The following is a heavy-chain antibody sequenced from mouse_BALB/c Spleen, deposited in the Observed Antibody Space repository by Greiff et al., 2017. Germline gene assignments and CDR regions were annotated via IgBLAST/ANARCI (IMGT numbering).Heavy chain of an antibody. V-gene: IGHV5-17*02. Sequence: EVQLVESGGGLVQPGGSRKLSCAASGFTFSSFGMHWVRQAPEKGLEWVAYISSGSSTIYYADTVKGRFTISRDNPKNTLFLQMTSLRSEDTAMYYCASWDPYYAMDYWGQGTSVTVSS. CDR2: ISSGSSTI. J-gene: IGHJ4*01. CDR3: ASWDPYYAMDY. CDR1: GFTFSSFG. D-gene: IGHD4-1*01.